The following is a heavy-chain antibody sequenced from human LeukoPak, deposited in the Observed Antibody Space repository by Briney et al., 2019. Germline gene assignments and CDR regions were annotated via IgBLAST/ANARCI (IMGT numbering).Heavy chain of an antibody. CDR1: GFTFGKYW. CDR3: ARDQYDTWSRRGNFDS. D-gene: IGHD3-3*01. CDR2: IKLDGSEK. Sequence: PGGSLRLSCVASGFTFGKYWMSWVRRAPGKGLEWVANIKLDGSEKNYVDSVKGRITISRDNTKNSLYLQMNSLRAEDTAVFYCARDQYDTWSRRGNFDSWGQGTLVIVSS. J-gene: IGHJ4*02. V-gene: IGHV3-7*03.